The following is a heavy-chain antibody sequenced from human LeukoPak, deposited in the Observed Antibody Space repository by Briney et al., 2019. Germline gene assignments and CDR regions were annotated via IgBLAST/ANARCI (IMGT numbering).Heavy chain of an antibody. CDR3: ARGGGYCVSASCLTWFDA. Sequence: GRSLRLSCAASGFSVTSDYMSWVRQAPGKGLEWVAVIYSGGATIYADSVMGRFTISRDNSKNTLYLQMNILRAEDTAVYYCARGGGYCVSASCLTWFDAWGQGTLVTVSS. V-gene: IGHV3-53*01. D-gene: IGHD2-2*01. J-gene: IGHJ5*02. CDR1: GFSVTSDY. CDR2: IYSGGAT.